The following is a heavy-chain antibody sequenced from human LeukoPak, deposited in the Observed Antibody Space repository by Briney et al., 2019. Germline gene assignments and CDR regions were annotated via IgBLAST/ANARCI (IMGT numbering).Heavy chain of an antibody. CDR2: IYYSGST. V-gene: IGHV4-39*07. Sequence: SETLSLTCTVSGGSISSSRYYWGWIRQPPGKGLEWIGSIYYSGSTYYNPSLKSRVTISVDTSKNQFSLKLSSVTAADTAVYYCARVKITMVRGVIVYYYYYMDVWGKGTTVTISS. CDR3: ARVKITMVRGVIVYYYYYMDV. J-gene: IGHJ6*03. D-gene: IGHD3-10*01. CDR1: GGSISSSRYY.